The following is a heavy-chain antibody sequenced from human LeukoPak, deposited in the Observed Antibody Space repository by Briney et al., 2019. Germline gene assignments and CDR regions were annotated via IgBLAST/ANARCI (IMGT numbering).Heavy chain of an antibody. CDR2: IRPDGSNK. D-gene: IGHD6-13*01. CDR3: ARAIAAAEAQPPFDY. J-gene: IGHJ4*02. V-gene: IGHV3-30*02. CDR1: GFSFSSYG. Sequence: GGSLRLSCAGSGFSFSSYGMHWVRQAPGKGLEWMAFIRPDGSNKYYADSVKGRFTISRDNSKNTLYLQMNSLRAEDTAVYYCARAIAAAEAQPPFDYWGQGTLVTVSS.